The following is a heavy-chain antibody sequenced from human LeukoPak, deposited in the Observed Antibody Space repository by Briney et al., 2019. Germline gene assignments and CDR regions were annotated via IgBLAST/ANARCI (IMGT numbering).Heavy chain of an antibody. CDR1: GLTFSSYW. CDR3: ARDSHDYGLTVVAFVT. CDR2: IKQDGSEK. Sequence: QPGGSLHFSGASSGLTFSSYWMSWARQAPGKGLEWVANIKQDGSEKYYVDSVKGRFTISRDNAKNSLYLQMNSLRAEDTAVYYCARDSHDYGLTVVAFVTSGPGTMFTVSS. D-gene: IGHD4-17*01. V-gene: IGHV3-7*05. J-gene: IGHJ3*02.